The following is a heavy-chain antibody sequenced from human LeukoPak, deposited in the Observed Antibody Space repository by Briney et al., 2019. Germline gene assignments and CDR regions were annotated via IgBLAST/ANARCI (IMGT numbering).Heavy chain of an antibody. D-gene: IGHD3-9*01. V-gene: IGHV3-15*01. Sequence: PGGSLRLTCAASGFTFSNFAMNWVRQAPGKGLEWVCRIKSKTDGGTTDYAAPVKGRFTISRDDSKNTLYLQMNSLKTEDTAVYYCTTDVLRYFDWLNDYWGQGTLVTVSS. CDR1: GFTFSNFA. CDR3: TTDVLRYFDWLNDY. J-gene: IGHJ4*02. CDR2: IKSKTDGGTT.